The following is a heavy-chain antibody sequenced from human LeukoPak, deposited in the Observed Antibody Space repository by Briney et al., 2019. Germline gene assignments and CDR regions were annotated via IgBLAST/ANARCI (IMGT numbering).Heavy chain of an antibody. Sequence: ASVKVSCKASGYTFTGYYMHWVRQAPGQGLEWMGRINPNSGGTNYAQKFQGRVTMTRDTSISTAYMELSRLRSDDTAVYYCAREKFGELPTTDYWGRGTLVTVSS. J-gene: IGHJ4*02. V-gene: IGHV1-2*06. CDR3: AREKFGELPTTDY. CDR2: INPNSGGT. CDR1: GYTFTGYY. D-gene: IGHD3-10*01.